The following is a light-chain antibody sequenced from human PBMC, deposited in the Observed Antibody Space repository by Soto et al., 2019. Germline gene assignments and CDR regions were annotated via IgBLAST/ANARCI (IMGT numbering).Light chain of an antibody. V-gene: IGLV2-14*01. J-gene: IGLJ2*01. CDR3: SSYSSSSTLVV. CDR2: DVS. CDR1: SSDLSFYNY. Sequence: QSVLTQPASVSGSPGQSITISCTGTSSDLSFYNYVSWYQQHPGKAPKLMIYDVSDRPSGVSSRFSGSKSGYTASLTISGLQPEDEADYYCSSYSSSSTLVVFGGGTKVTVL.